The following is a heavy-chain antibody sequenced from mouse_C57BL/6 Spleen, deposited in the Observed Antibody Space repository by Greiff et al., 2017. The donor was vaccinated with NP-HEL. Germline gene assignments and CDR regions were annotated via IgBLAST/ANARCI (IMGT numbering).Heavy chain of an antibody. D-gene: IGHD1-1*01. CDR3: ARDYGSSHWYFDV. CDR1: GYTFTDYN. V-gene: IGHV1-18*01. Sequence: EVKVVESGPELVKPGASVKIPCKASGYTFTDYNMDWVKQSHGKSLEWIGDINPNNGGTSYNQKFKGKATLTVDKSSSTAYMELRSLTSEDTAVYYCARDYGSSHWYFDVWGTGTTVTVSS. CDR2: INPNNGGT. J-gene: IGHJ1*03.